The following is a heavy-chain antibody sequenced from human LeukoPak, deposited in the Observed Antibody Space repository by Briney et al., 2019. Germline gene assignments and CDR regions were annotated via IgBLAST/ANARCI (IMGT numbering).Heavy chain of an antibody. V-gene: IGHV1-2*02. CDR1: GYTFTGYY. CDR2: INPKSGGT. D-gene: IGHD3-22*01. Sequence: ASVKVPCKASGYTFTGYYIHWVRQAPGQGLEWMGWINPKSGGTNYAQKFQGRVTMTRDTSISTAYMELSRLRSDDTAVYYCARDSSGADYWGQGTLVTVSS. CDR3: ARDSSGADY. J-gene: IGHJ4*02.